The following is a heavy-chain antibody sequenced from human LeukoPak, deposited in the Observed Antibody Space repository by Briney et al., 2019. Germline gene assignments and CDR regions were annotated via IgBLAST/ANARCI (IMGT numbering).Heavy chain of an antibody. CDR3: AKGVVVVAAKYYFDY. CDR1: GFTFDDYA. V-gene: IGHV3-23*01. CDR2: ISSSGSTI. Sequence: GGSLRLSCAASGFTFDDYAMHWIRQAPGKGLEWVSYISSSGSTIYYADSVKGRFTISRDNSKNTLYLQMNSLRAEDTAVYYCAKGVVVVAAKYYFDYWGQGTLVTVSS. J-gene: IGHJ4*02. D-gene: IGHD2-15*01.